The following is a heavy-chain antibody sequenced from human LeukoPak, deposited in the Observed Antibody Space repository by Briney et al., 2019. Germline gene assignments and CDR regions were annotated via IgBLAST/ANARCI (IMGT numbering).Heavy chain of an antibody. J-gene: IGHJ6*03. V-gene: IGHV4-34*01. Sequence: PSETLSLTCAVYGGSFSGYYWSWVRQPPGKGLEWVGEINHSGSTNYNPSLKSRVTISVDTSKNQFSLKLSSVTAADTAVYYCARGLRYFDWLLSRNYYYYYMDVWGKGTTVTVPS. CDR2: INHSGST. CDR3: ARGLRYFDWLLSRNYYYYYMDV. D-gene: IGHD3-9*01. CDR1: GGSFSGYY.